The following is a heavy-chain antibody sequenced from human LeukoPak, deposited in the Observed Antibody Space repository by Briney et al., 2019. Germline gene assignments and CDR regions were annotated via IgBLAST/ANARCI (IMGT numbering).Heavy chain of an antibody. V-gene: IGHV3-30-3*01. J-gene: IGHJ4*02. Sequence: GRSLRLSCAASGFTFSSYAMHWVRQAPGKGLEWVAVISYDGSNKYYADSVKGRFTISRDNSKNTLYLQMNSLRAEDTAVYYCARSIAAARYYFDYWGPGTLVTVSS. CDR2: ISYDGSNK. CDR1: GFTFSSYA. CDR3: ARSIAAARYYFDY. D-gene: IGHD6-13*01.